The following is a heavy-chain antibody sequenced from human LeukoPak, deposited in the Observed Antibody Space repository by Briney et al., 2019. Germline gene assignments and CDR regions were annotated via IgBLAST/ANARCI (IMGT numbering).Heavy chain of an antibody. CDR2: ISGSGGGT. Sequence: GGSLRLSCVASGFTFSSDAMSWVRQVPGKGLEWVSSISGSGGGTEYADSVKGRFTISRDNSKNTLYLQLNSLRVEDTAIIYCAKGSVGTTRRFDPWGQGALVTVSS. CDR1: GFTFSSDA. D-gene: IGHD4-23*01. CDR3: AKGSVGTTRRFDP. J-gene: IGHJ5*02. V-gene: IGHV3-23*01.